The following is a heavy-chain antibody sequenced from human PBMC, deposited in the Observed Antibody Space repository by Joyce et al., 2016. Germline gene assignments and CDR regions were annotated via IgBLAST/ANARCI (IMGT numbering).Heavy chain of an antibody. V-gene: IGHV5-51*01. Sequence: EVQLVQSGAEVKKPGESLKISCKGSGYSFTSYWIGWVRQMPGKGLEWMGIIYPGDSDTRYSPAFQGKVTISADKSISTAYLQGSSLLASDSAMYYCAMSSFTSMVNQWGQGTLVTVSS. CDR2: IYPGDSDT. CDR3: AMSSFTSMVNQ. D-gene: IGHD5-18*01. J-gene: IGHJ4*02. CDR1: GYSFTSYW.